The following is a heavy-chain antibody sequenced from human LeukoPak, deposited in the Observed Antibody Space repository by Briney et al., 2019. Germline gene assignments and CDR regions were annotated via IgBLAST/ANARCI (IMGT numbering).Heavy chain of an antibody. CDR2: IKEDGREK. D-gene: IGHD3-16*01. J-gene: IGHJ3*01. Sequence: GGSLRLSCTASGFTFSSYGMHWVRQAPGKGLEWVASIKEDGREKLYVESLEGRLTIARDNAKESLHLQMRNLRVEDTAVYYCTRALGHSDLAFDVWGQGTVVIVS. CDR3: TRALGHSDLAFDV. V-gene: IGHV3-7*03. CDR1: GFTFSSYG.